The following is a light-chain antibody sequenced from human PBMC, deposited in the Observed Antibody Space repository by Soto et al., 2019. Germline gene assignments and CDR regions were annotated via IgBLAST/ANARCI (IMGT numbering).Light chain of an antibody. Sequence: QSVLTQTPSVSAAPGQKVTISCSGTSSNIGNNYVSWYQQFPDTAPKLLIYDNNKRPSVIPDRFSGSKSGASATLVITGVQTGDEADYYCGTWDGSRNWVFGGGTKLTVL. J-gene: IGLJ3*02. V-gene: IGLV1-51*01. CDR3: GTWDGSRNWV. CDR1: SSNIGNNY. CDR2: DNN.